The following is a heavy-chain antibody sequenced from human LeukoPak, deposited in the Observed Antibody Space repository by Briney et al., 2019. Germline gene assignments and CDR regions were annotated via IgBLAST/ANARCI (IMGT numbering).Heavy chain of an antibody. CDR3: ARRTSGYYHFDH. D-gene: IGHD3-22*01. Sequence: GESLKISCNGSGYXFTNYLIGWVRQLPGKGLEWMGIIYPGDSDIRYSPSFQGQVTISADKSISTAYLQWSSLKASDTAMYYCARRTSGYYHFDHWGQGTLVTVSS. J-gene: IGHJ4*02. V-gene: IGHV5-51*01. CDR2: IYPGDSDI. CDR1: GYXFTNYL.